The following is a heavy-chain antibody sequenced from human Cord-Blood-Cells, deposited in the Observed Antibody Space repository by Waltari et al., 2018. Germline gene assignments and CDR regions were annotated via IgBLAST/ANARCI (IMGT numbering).Heavy chain of an antibody. D-gene: IGHD3-3*01. CDR3: ASAPPQDFWSGYYFDY. Sequence: QVQLVQSGAEVKKPGSSVKVSCKASGGTFSSYAISWVRKAPGQGLEWMGGIIPIFGTANYAQKFQGRVTITADESTSTAYMELSSLRSEDTAVYYCASAPPQDFWSGYYFDYWGQGTLVTVSS. V-gene: IGHV1-69*01. CDR2: IIPIFGTA. CDR1: GGTFSSYA. J-gene: IGHJ4*02.